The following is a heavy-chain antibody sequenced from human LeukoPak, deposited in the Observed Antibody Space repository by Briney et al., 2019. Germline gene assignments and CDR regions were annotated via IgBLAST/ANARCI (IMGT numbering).Heavy chain of an antibody. J-gene: IGHJ3*02. V-gene: IGHV3-23*01. CDR2: ISGSGGST. CDR3: ARALPIRDAFDI. Sequence: GGSLRLSCAASGFTFSSYAMSWVRQAPGKGLEWVSAISGSGGSTYYADSVKGRFTISRDNAKNSLYLQMNSLGAEDTAVYYCARALPIRDAFDIWGQGTMVTVSS. CDR1: GFTFSSYA.